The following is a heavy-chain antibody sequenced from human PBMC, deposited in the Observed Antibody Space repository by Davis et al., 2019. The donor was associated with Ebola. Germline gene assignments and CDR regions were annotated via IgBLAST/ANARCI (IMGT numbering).Heavy chain of an antibody. CDR1: GASIRSYY. Sequence: SEPLSPPCTVPGASIRSYYWSWIRQPPGKGLEWIGYIYYSESTNYNPSPKSRVTISVDTSKTQFSLKLSSVTDADTAVYYCAGGGRNYFPYWGQGTLVTVSS. CDR2: IYYSEST. CDR3: AGGGRNYFPY. D-gene: IGHD6-25*01. V-gene: IGHV4-59*08. J-gene: IGHJ4*02.